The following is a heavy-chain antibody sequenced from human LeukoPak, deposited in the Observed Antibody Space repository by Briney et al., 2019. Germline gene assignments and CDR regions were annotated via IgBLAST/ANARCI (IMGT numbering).Heavy chain of an antibody. V-gene: IGHV4-61*08. D-gene: IGHD3-16*01. Sequence: PSETLSLTCTISSGSISSGGYYWSWIRQPPGKGLEWIGYIYYSGSSNYNPSLNSRVTISVDTSKNQFSLNLFSVTAADTAVYYCARGQGERCYLAYFDYWGQGTLVTVSS. CDR3: ARGQGERCYLAYFDY. CDR2: IYYSGSS. J-gene: IGHJ4*02. CDR1: SGSISSGGYY.